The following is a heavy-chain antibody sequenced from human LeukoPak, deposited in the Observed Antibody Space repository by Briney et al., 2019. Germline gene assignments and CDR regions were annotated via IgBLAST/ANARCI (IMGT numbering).Heavy chain of an antibody. D-gene: IGHD3-3*01. CDR3: ARGPIGVVIGFDY. CDR2: IYHSGST. J-gene: IGHJ4*02. CDR1: GLTFRSYAM. Sequence: KTGGSLRLSCVASGLTFRSYAMSWVRQAPGKGLEWIGYIYHSGSTYYNPSLKSRVTISVDRSKNQFSLKLSSVTAADTAVYYCARGPIGVVIGFDYWGQGTLVTVSS. V-gene: IGHV4-4*02.